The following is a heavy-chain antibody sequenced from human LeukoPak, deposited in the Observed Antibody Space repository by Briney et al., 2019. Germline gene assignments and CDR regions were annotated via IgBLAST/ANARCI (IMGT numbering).Heavy chain of an antibody. CDR2: NRYDGSNK. D-gene: IGHD5-24*01. V-gene: IGHV3-30*02. CDR3: ARSGYNRFDS. J-gene: IGHJ4*02. CDR1: AFTFSSYG. Sequence: PGGSPRLSCAASAFTFSSYGMHWVRQAPGKGLEWVAFNRYDGSNKYYADSVKGRFTISRDNSKNTLYLQMNSLRADDTAVYYCARSGYNRFDSWGQGTLVTVSS.